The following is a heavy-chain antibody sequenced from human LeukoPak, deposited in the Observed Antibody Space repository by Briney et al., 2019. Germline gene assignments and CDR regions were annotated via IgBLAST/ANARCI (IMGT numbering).Heavy chain of an antibody. CDR1: GGSISSSSYY. Sequence: SETLSPTCTVSGGSISSSSYYWGWIRQPPGKGLEWIGSIYYSGSTYYNPSLKRRATISVDTSKNQFSLKLSSVTAADTAVYYCARHGVVVVTATIDYWGQGELLSVSS. D-gene: IGHD3-22*01. J-gene: IGHJ4*02. CDR2: IYYSGST. V-gene: IGHV4-39*01. CDR3: ARHGVVVVTATIDY.